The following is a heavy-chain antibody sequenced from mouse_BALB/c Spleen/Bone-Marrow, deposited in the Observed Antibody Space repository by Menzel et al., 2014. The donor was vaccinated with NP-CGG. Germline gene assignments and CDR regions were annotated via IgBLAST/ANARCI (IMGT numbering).Heavy chain of an antibody. Sequence: EVNVVESGGGLVQPGDSLRLSCATSGFTFSDFHMEWVRQPPGKRLEWIATSRNRAKYYTTEYSASVKGRFIVSRDTSQSVLYLQMNALRAEDTAIYYCARDVGYGNYFVYWGQGTLVTVSA. D-gene: IGHD2-10*02. CDR2: SRNRAKYYTT. CDR3: ARDVGYGNYFVY. V-gene: IGHV7-1*02. CDR1: GFTFSDFH. J-gene: IGHJ3*01.